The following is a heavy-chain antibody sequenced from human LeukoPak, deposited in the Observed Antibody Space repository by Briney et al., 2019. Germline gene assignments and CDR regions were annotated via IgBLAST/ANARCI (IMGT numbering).Heavy chain of an antibody. J-gene: IGHJ3*02. Sequence: SGGSLRLSCAASGFTVSSNYMSWVRQAPGKGLEWVSVIYSGGSTYYADSVKGRFTISRDNTDNSLFLQMSSLRAEDTAVYYCARERRQWQPFDIWGQGTMVTVSS. V-gene: IGHV3-53*01. CDR1: GFTVSSNY. D-gene: IGHD6-19*01. CDR3: ARERRQWQPFDI. CDR2: IYSGGST.